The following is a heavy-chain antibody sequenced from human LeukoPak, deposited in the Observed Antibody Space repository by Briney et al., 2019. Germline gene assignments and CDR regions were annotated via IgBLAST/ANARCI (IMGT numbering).Heavy chain of an antibody. Sequence: GASVKVSCKASGYTFTSYDINWVRQATGQGLEWMGWMNPNSGNTGYAQKFQGRVTITRNTSISTAYMELSSLRSEDTAVYYCARDRYIYDFWSGYNDYWGQGTLVTVSS. CDR2: MNPNSGNT. CDR3: ARDRYIYDFWSGYNDY. CDR1: GYTFTSYD. J-gene: IGHJ4*02. V-gene: IGHV1-8*03. D-gene: IGHD3-3*01.